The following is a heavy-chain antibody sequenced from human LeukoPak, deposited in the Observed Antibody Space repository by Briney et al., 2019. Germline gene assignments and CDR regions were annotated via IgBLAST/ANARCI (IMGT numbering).Heavy chain of an antibody. V-gene: IGHV4-39*01. CDR3: ARLSSSSNDAFDI. Sequence: SETLSLTCTVSGGSISSSSYYWGWIRQPPGKGLEWIGSIYYSGSTYYNPSLRSRVTISVDTSKNQFSLKLSSVTAADTAVYYCARLSSSSNDAFDIWGQGTMVTVSS. D-gene: IGHD6-13*01. J-gene: IGHJ3*02. CDR1: GGSISSSSYY. CDR2: IYYSGST.